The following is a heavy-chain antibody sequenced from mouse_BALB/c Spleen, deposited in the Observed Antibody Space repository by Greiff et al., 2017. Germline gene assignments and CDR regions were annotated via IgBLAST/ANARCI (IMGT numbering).Heavy chain of an antibody. CDR1: GYTFTSYW. CDR3: ARAGSSSYYAMDY. J-gene: IGHJ4*01. Sequence: LQESGAELARPGASVKLSCKASGYTFTSYWMQWVKQRPGQGLEWIGAIYPGDGDTRYTQKFKGKATLTADKSSSTAYMQLSSLASEDSAVYYCARAGSSSYYAMDYWGQGTSVTVSS. CDR2: IYPGDGDT. V-gene: IGHV1-87*01. D-gene: IGHD1-1*01.